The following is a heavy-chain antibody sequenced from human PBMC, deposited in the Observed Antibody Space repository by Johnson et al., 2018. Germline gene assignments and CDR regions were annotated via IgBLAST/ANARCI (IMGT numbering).Heavy chain of an antibody. V-gene: IGHV3-53*01. Sequence: VQLVQSGGGLIQPGGSLRLSCAASGFSVSSNYMSWVRQAPGKGLEWVSVLYSGGATYYADSVKGRFTISRDNSKNTLFLQLNTRRVEDTAVYYCARGERSREGYILDYWGQGTLVTVSS. D-gene: IGHD5-24*01. CDR1: GFSVSSNY. CDR3: ARGERSREGYILDY. CDR2: LYSGGAT. J-gene: IGHJ4*02.